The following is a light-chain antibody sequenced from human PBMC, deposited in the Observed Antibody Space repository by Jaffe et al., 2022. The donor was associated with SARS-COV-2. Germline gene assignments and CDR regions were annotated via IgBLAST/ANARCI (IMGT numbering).Light chain of an antibody. CDR1: QSVSSN. CDR2: GAS. V-gene: IGKV3-15*01. Sequence: EIVMTQSPATMSVSPGERATLSCRASQSVSSNLAWYQQKPGQAPRLLIYGASTRATGIPARFSGSGSGTEFTLTISSLQSEDFAVYYCQQSNNGQDTFGQGTRLEIK. CDR3: QQSNNGQDT. J-gene: IGKJ5*01.